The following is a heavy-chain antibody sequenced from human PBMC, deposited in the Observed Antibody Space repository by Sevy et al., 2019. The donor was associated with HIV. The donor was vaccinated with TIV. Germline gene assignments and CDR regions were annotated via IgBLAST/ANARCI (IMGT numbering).Heavy chain of an antibody. Sequence: GGSPRLSCAASGFTFSSYSMNWVRQAPGKGLEWISYISSSSSTIYYADSVKGRFTISRDNAKNSLYLQMNSLRDEDTAVYYCARPCSGGSCYYYYGMDVWGQGTTVTVSS. D-gene: IGHD2-15*01. CDR3: ARPCSGGSCYYYYGMDV. V-gene: IGHV3-48*02. CDR1: GFTFSSYS. J-gene: IGHJ6*02. CDR2: ISSSSSTI.